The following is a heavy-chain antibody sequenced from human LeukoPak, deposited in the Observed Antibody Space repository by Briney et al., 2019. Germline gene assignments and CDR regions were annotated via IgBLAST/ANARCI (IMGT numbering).Heavy chain of an antibody. CDR1: GFTFSSYA. CDR3: AKDGRKYSGWYDKVFHQQTEKNWFDP. J-gene: IGHJ5*02. V-gene: IGHV3-23*01. D-gene: IGHD6-19*01. CDR2: ISGSGGST. Sequence: PGGSLRLSCAASGFTFSSYAMSWVRQAPGKGLEWVSAISGSGGSTYYADSVKGRFTISRDNSKNTLYLQMNSLRAEDTAVYYCAKDGRKYSGWYDKVFHQQTEKNWFDPWGQGTLITVSS.